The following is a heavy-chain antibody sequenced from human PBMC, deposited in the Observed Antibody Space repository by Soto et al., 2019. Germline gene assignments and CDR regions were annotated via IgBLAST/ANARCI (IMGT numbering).Heavy chain of an antibody. CDR3: AKDHGAVVTLSAFDY. V-gene: IGHV3-23*01. CDR2: ISGSGGST. D-gene: IGHD2-21*02. CDR1: GFTFSSYA. Sequence: EVQLLESGGGLVQPGGSLRLSCAASGFTFSSYAMSWVRQAPGKGLEWVSAISGSGGSTYYADSVKGRFTISRDNSKTTLYLQMNSLRAEDTAVYYCAKDHGAVVTLSAFDYWGQGTLVTVSS. J-gene: IGHJ4*02.